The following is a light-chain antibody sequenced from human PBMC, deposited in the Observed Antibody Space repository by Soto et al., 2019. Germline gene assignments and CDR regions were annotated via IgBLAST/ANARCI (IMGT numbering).Light chain of an antibody. Sequence: EIVLTQSPATLSLSPGERATLSCRASQSVSSYLAWYQQKPGQAPRLLIYDTSNRATGIPARFSGSGSGTDFPLTISGLAPEDFAVYFCQQRTNWPSITFGQGTRLEIK. CDR2: DTS. CDR1: QSVSSY. V-gene: IGKV3-11*01. CDR3: QQRTNWPSIT. J-gene: IGKJ5*01.